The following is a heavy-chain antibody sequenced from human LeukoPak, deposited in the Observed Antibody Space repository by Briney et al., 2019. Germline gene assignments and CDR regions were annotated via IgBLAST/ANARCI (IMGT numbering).Heavy chain of an antibody. Sequence: PSETLSLTCTVSGGSISSYYWSWIRQPPGKGLEWIGYIYYSGSTNYNPSLKSRVTISVDTSKNQFSLKLSSVTAADTAVYYCATVSYSGSYLFDYWRLGTLVTVSS. D-gene: IGHD3-10*01. CDR3: ATVSYSGSYLFDY. CDR2: IYYSGST. J-gene: IGHJ4*02. CDR1: GGSISSYY. V-gene: IGHV4-59*01.